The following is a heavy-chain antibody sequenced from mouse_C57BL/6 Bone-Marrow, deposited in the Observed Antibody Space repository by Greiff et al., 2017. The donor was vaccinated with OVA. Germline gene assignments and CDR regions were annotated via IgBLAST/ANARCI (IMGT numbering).Heavy chain of an antibody. CDR2: IYPGDGDT. CDR3: ARSGVYGSSLAWFAY. J-gene: IGHJ3*01. V-gene: IGHV1-82*01. D-gene: IGHD1-1*01. CDR1: GYAFSSSW. Sequence: QVQLKESGPELVKPGASVKISCKASGYAFSSSWMNWVKQRPGKGLEWIGRIYPGDGDTNYNGKFKGKATLTADKSSSTAYMQLSSLTSEDSAVYFCARSGVYGSSLAWFAYWGQGTLVTVSA.